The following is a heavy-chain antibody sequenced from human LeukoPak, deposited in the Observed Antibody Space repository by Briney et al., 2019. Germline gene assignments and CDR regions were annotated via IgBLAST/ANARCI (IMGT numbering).Heavy chain of an antibody. D-gene: IGHD3-3*01. CDR2: IYYSGST. CDR1: GGSISSGGYY. CDR3: ARAARTLRFLEWLINNDAFDI. J-gene: IGHJ3*02. V-gene: IGHV4-31*03. Sequence: SETLSLTCTVSGGSISSGGYYWSWIRQHPGKGLEWIGYIYYSGSTNYNPSLKSRVTISVDTSKNQFSLKLSSVTAADTAVYYCARAARTLRFLEWLINNDAFDIWGQGTMVTVSS.